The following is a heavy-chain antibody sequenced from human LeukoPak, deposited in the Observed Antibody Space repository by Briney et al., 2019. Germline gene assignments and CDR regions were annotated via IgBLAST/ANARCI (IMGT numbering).Heavy chain of an antibody. CDR3: ARRQWLRRGYFDY. Sequence: PSETLSLTCAVSGGSISGFYWSWIRQPPGKGLEWIAEINHSGSTNYNPSLKSRVTISVDTSKNQFSLKLSSVTAADTAVYYCARRQWLRRGYFDYWGQGTLVTVSS. J-gene: IGHJ4*02. CDR1: GGSISGFY. CDR2: INHSGST. V-gene: IGHV4-34*01. D-gene: IGHD6-19*01.